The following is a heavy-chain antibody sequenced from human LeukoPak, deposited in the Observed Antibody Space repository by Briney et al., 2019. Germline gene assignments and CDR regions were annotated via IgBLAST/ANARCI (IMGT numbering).Heavy chain of an antibody. Sequence: TGGSLRLSCAASGFTLRSYEMKWVREARGRGGEGVSYMSRSGSTIYYADCVKGRFTISRDNPKNSLYLKMNSLRAEDTAVYYCEKDDAWLRFGEWSQGPLVPVSS. D-gene: IGHD3-10*01. V-gene: IGHV3-48*03. CDR3: EKDDAWLRFGE. CDR2: MSRSGSTI. CDR1: GFTLRSYE. J-gene: IGHJ4*02.